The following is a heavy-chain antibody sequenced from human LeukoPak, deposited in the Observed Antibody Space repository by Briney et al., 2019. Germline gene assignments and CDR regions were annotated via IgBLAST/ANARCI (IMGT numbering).Heavy chain of an antibody. CDR3: ARGRLRGDLSLDY. CDR2: IYTSGST. CDR1: GGSISSGSYY. J-gene: IGHJ4*02. V-gene: IGHV4-61*02. D-gene: IGHD4-17*01. Sequence: SETLSLTCTVSGGSISSGSYYWSWIRQPAGKGLEWIGRIYTSGSTNYNPSLKSRVTISVDTSKNQFSLKLSSVTAADTAVYYCARGRLRGDLSLDYWGQGTLVTVSS.